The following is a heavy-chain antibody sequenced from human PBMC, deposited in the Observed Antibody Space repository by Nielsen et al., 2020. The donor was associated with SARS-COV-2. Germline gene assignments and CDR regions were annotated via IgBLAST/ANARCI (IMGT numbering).Heavy chain of an antibody. D-gene: IGHD2-2*01. Sequence: SDTLSPTCAVFGDSFSSHDWWTWVRQSPGKGLEWIGEVSHSGSTKHNPSLKSRVTLSMDKSKNQFSLRLTSVSAADTAVYFCARGDLVVVPSPLLGLGPIFYYFYLDVWGKGTTVIVSS. V-gene: IGHV4-4*02. CDR1: GDSFSSHDW. J-gene: IGHJ6*03. CDR3: ARGDLVVVPSPLLGLGPIFYYFYLDV. CDR2: VSHSGST.